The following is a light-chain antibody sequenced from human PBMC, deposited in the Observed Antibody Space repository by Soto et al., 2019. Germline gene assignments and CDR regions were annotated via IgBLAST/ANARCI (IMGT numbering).Light chain of an antibody. CDR3: MQATQFPHP. Sequence: DLVMTQTPLSSPVTLGQPASISCRSSQSLLDSDGDTYLSWLQQRPGQPPRLLIYKTSNRFSGVPDRFSGSGAGTDFTLKISRVEVEDVGVYYCMQATQFPHPFGQGTKLEI. J-gene: IGKJ2*01. CDR1: QSLLDSDGDTY. V-gene: IGKV2-24*01. CDR2: KTS.